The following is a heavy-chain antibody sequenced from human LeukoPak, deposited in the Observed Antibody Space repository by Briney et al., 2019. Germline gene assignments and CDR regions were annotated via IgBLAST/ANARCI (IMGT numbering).Heavy chain of an antibody. CDR3: XXXXTFXSGYSYLYXSFDY. D-gene: IGHD3-3*01. Sequence: SETLSLTCTVSGGSISSGGYYWSWIRQPPGKGLEWIGYIXHXGSTYYNPSLKSRVTISVDRSKNQFSLKLSSVTAADTAVYYCXXXXTFXSGYSYLYXSFDYWGQGTLVTVSS. CDR2: IXHXGST. V-gene: IGHV4-30-2*01. J-gene: IGHJ4*02. CDR1: GGSISSGGYY.